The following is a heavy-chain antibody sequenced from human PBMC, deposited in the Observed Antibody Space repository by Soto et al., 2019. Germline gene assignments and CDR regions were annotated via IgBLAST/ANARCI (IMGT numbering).Heavy chain of an antibody. CDR3: AREGYYDSSGYYLFDY. J-gene: IGHJ4*02. Sequence: PSETLSLTCTVSGGSISSGDYYWSWIRQPPGKGLEWIGYIYYSGSTYYNPSLKSRVTISVDTSKNQFSLKLSSVTAADTAVYYCAREGYYDSSGYYLFDYWGQGTLVTGSS. D-gene: IGHD3-22*01. V-gene: IGHV4-30-4*01. CDR1: GGSISSGDYY. CDR2: IYYSGST.